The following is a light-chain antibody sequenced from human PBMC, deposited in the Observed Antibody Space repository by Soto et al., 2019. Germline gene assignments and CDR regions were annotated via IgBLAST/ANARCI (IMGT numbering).Light chain of an antibody. J-gene: IGKJ5*01. V-gene: IGKV1-27*01. CDR3: QKYNNAPIT. CDR2: AAS. Sequence: DIQMTQSPSSLSASVGDRVTITCRASQGISNYLAWYQQKPGKVPKLLIYAASTLQSGVPSRFSGIRSGTDFTLTISSLQPEDVATYYCQKYNNAPITFGQGTRLEIK. CDR1: QGISNY.